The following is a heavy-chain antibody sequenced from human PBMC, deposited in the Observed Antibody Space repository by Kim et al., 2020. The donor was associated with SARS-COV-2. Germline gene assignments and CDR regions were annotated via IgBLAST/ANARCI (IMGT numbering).Heavy chain of an antibody. J-gene: IGHJ4*02. CDR2: IYYSGSP. Sequence: SETLSLTCTVSGGSISTSNYYWGWIRQPPEKGLEWIGSIYYSGSPYYNPSLKSRITISVDTSKNQFSLKVHSVTAADTAVFYCVRVSCDSWRGFGFDYWAREPWSPSPQ. CDR1: GGSISTSNYY. D-gene: IGHD3-3*01. V-gene: IGHV4-39*01. CDR3: VRVSCDSWRGFGFDY.